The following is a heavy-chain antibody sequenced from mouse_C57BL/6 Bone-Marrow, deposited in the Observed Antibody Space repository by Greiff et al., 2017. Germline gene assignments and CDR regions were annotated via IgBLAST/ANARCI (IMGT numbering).Heavy chain of an antibody. D-gene: IGHD1-1*01. CDR1: GFNIKDDY. Sequence: EVQVVESGAELVRPGASVKLSCTASGFNIKDDYMHWVKQRPEQGLEWIGWIDPENGDTEYASKFQGKATITADTSSNTAYLQLSSLTSEDTAVYYCTTHAFITTVVADWYFDVWGTGTTVTVSS. CDR3: TTHAFITTVVADWYFDV. V-gene: IGHV14-4*01. J-gene: IGHJ1*03. CDR2: IDPENGDT.